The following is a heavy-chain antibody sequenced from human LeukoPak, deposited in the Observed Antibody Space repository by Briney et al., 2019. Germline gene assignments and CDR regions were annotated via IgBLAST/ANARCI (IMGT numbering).Heavy chain of an antibody. D-gene: IGHD5-18*01. J-gene: IGHJ4*02. Sequence: GGSLRLSCTASGFSFSSYNINWVRQAPGKGLEWVSSFISSSNYMYYADSVKGRFTISRDNSKNTLYLQVNSLRAEDTAVYYCAKDDSAYSYASFDYWGQGTLVTVSS. CDR2: FISSSNYM. V-gene: IGHV3-21*04. CDR1: GFSFSSYN. CDR3: AKDDSAYSYASFDY.